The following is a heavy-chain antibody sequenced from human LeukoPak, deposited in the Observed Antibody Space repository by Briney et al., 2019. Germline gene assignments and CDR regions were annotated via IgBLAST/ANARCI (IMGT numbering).Heavy chain of an antibody. Sequence: SETLSLTCVVYGGSFSGYYWSWIRQPPGKGLEWIGEINHSGSTNYNPSLKSRVTISVDTSKNQFSLKLSSVTAADTAVYYCARGWDTAMVFDYWGQGTLVTVSS. V-gene: IGHV4-34*01. D-gene: IGHD5-18*01. CDR1: GGSFSGYY. CDR3: ARGWDTAMVFDY. J-gene: IGHJ4*02. CDR2: INHSGST.